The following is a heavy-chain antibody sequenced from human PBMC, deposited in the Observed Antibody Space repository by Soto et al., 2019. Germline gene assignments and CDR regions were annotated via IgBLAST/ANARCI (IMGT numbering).Heavy chain of an antibody. CDR3: AGFRYSSSYYYYGMDV. J-gene: IGHJ6*02. D-gene: IGHD6-6*01. CDR1: GYTFTSYG. V-gene: IGHV1-18*04. Sequence: ASVKVSCKASGYTFTSYGISWVRQAPGQGLEWMGWISAYNGNTNYAQKLQGRVTMTTDASTSTAYMELRSLRSDDTAVYYCAGFRYSSSYYYYGMDVWGQGTTVTVSS. CDR2: ISAYNGNT.